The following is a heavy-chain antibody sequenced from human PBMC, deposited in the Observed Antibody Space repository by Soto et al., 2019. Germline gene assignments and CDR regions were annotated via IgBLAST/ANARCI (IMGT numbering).Heavy chain of an antibody. V-gene: IGHV3-21*01. CDR1: GFTFSSYS. CDR3: ARAHLSGFDY. Sequence: TGGSLRLSCAASGFTFSSYSMNWVRQAPGKGLEWVSSISSSSSYIYYADSVKGRFTISRDNAKNSLYLQMNSLRAEDTAVYYCARAHLSGFDYWGQGTLVTVSS. J-gene: IGHJ4*02. D-gene: IGHD6-25*01. CDR2: ISSSSSYI.